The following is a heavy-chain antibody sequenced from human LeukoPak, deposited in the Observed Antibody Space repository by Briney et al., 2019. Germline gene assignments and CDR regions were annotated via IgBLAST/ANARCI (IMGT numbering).Heavy chain of an antibody. V-gene: IGHV3-48*04. CDR3: ARPDSSGWYIGAFDI. CDR2: ISSSGSTI. J-gene: IGHJ3*02. Sequence: PGGSLRLSCAASGFTFSSYGMHWVRQAPGKGLEWVSYISSSGSTIYYADSVKGRFTISRDNAKNSLYLQMNSLRAEDTAVYYCARPDSSGWYIGAFDIWGQGTMVTVSS. CDR1: GFTFSSYG. D-gene: IGHD6-19*01.